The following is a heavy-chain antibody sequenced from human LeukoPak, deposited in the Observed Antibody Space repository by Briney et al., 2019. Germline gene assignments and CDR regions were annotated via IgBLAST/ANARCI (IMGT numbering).Heavy chain of an antibody. Sequence: TLSLTCTVSGGSISSYYWSWIRQPAGKGLEWIGRIYTSGSTNYNPSLKSRVTMSVDTSKNQFSLKLSSVTAADTAVYYCARDPGIAAAVRHYYYGMDVWGQGTTVTVSS. V-gene: IGHV4-4*07. D-gene: IGHD6-13*01. CDR3: ARDPGIAAAVRHYYYGMDV. CDR1: GGSISSYY. J-gene: IGHJ6*02. CDR2: IYTSGST.